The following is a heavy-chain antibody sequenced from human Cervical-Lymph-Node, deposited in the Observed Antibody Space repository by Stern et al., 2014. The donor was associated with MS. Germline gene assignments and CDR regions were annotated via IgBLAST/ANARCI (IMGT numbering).Heavy chain of an antibody. J-gene: IGHJ4*02. Sequence: VQLVESRPGLVKPSQTLSLTCAVFGGSTSSGEYYWSWIRQSPGKGLEWIGYIHYSGTTYYNPSLKSRVTISVDTSKNQFSLKLSSVTAADTAVYYCSRDADAYSLVFGYWGRGTLVTVSS. V-gene: IGHV4-30-4*01. CDR2: IHYSGTT. D-gene: IGHD5-24*01. CDR1: GGSTSSGEYY. CDR3: SRDADAYSLVFGY.